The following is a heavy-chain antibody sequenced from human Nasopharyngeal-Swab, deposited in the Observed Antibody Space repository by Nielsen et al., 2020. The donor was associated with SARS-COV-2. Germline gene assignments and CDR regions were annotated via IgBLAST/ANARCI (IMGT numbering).Heavy chain of an antibody. CDR3: ARGGDPREVVAATDCFDP. D-gene: IGHD2-15*01. J-gene: IGHJ5*02. Sequence: ASVKVSCKASGYTFTRNYIHWVRQAPGQGLERMGIINPGGGSARYSQNFQGRVTMTRDTSTSTVYMELSSLRSEDTAVYYCARGGDPREVVAATDCFDPWGQGTLVTVSS. CDR2: INPGGGSA. V-gene: IGHV1-46*01. CDR1: GYTFTRNY.